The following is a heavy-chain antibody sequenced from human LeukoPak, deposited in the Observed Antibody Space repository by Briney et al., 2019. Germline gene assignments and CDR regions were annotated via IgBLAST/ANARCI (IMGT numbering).Heavy chain of an antibody. V-gene: IGHV4-59*01. D-gene: IGHD2-2*01. Sequence: PSETLSLTCTVSGGSISSYYWSWIRQPPGKGLEWIGYIYYSGSTNYNPSLKSRVTISVDTSKNQFSLKLSSVTAADTAVYYCASYSSTSCFLRWGQGTLVTVSS. J-gene: IGHJ1*01. CDR1: GGSISSYY. CDR2: IYYSGST. CDR3: ASYSSTSCFLR.